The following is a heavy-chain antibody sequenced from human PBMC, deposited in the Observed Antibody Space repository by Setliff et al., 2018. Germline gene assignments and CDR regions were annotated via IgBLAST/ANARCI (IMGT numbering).Heavy chain of an antibody. J-gene: IGHJ3*01. V-gene: IGHV1-18*01. D-gene: IGHD1-26*01. CDR2: ISPYNGIT. CDR3: VRDQRVGANADDAFRL. CDR1: GYAFTSFG. Sequence: ASVKVSCKASGYAFTSFGVNWVRQAPGQGLEWMGWISPYNGITRYAQTLQCRVTMTTDTSTKTAYMELRSLRSDDTAVYYCVRDQRVGANADDAFRLWGQATRVTVSS.